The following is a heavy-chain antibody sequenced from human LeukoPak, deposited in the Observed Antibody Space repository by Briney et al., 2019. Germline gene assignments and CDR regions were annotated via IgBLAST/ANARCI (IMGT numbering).Heavy chain of an antibody. CDR2: IYTSGST. CDR1: GGSISSYY. J-gene: IGHJ4*02. Sequence: SETLSLTCTVSGGSISSYYWSWIRQPAGKGLEWIGRIYTSGSTNYNPSLKSRVTMSVDTSKNQFSLKLSSVTAADTAVYYCARDPSITMVRGARDYWGQGTLVTVSS. CDR3: ARDPSITMVRGARDY. V-gene: IGHV4-4*07. D-gene: IGHD3-10*01.